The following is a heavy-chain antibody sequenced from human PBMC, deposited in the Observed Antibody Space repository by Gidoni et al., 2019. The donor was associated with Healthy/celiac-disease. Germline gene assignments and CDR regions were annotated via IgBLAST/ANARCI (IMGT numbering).Heavy chain of an antibody. CDR3: AREARLIIDY. J-gene: IGHJ4*02. CDR1: GFTFSSYG. Sequence: QVQLVESGGGVVQPGRSLRLSCAASGFTFSSYGMNWVRQAPGKGLEWVAVIWYDGSNKYYADSVKGRFTISRDNSKNTLYLQMNSLRAEDTAVYYCAREARLIIDYWGQGTLVTVSS. CDR2: IWYDGSNK. V-gene: IGHV3-33*01. D-gene: IGHD3-22*01.